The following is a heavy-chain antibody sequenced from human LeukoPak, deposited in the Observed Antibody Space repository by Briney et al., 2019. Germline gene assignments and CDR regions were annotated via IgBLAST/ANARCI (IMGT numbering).Heavy chain of an antibody. CDR2: IYNGGIT. Sequence: GGSLRLSCAASGFIVSSNYMSWVRQAPGKGLEWVSVIYNGGITYADSVKGGFTISRDSSKNTVYLQMNSRRAEDTAVYYCARDLGYSSDYWGQGTLVTVSS. CDR3: ARDLGYSSDY. V-gene: IGHV3-66*01. D-gene: IGHD6-13*01. J-gene: IGHJ4*02. CDR1: GFIVSSNY.